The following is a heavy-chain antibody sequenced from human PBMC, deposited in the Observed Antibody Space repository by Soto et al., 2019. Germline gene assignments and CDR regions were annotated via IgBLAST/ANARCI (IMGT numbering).Heavy chain of an antibody. D-gene: IGHD4-17*01. V-gene: IGHV3-23*01. J-gene: IGHJ4*02. CDR3: VKKKGPTDSDLQYCFDS. Sequence: EVQLLESGGGLAQPGESLGLSCAASGFAFSTYAMNWVRQIPGKGLEWVASISDSGSKTDYADSVKGRVTIYRDHSMNTVSLQMNNLRAEDTAVYYCVKKKGPTDSDLQYCFDSWGQGRLVTVSS. CDR1: GFAFSTYA. CDR2: ISDSGSKT.